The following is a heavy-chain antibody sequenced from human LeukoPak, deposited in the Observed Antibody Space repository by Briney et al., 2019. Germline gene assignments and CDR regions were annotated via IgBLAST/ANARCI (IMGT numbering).Heavy chain of an antibody. V-gene: IGHV3-49*05. J-gene: IGHJ4*02. CDR1: GFTFGDYA. Sequence: KPGRSLRLSRTASGFTFGDYAMSWFRQAPGKGLEWVGFIRSKAYGGTTEYAASVKGRFTISRDDSKSIAYLQMNSLKTEDTAVYYCTRGRGDYVWGSYRLYWGQGTLVTVSS. D-gene: IGHD3-16*02. CDR2: IRSKAYGGTT. CDR3: TRGRGDYVWGSYRLY.